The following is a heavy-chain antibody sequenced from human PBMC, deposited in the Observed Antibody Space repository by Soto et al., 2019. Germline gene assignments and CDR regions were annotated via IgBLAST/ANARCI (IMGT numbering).Heavy chain of an antibody. D-gene: IGHD3-9*01. J-gene: IGHJ4*02. CDR1: GFSLSTSGVG. CDR3: AHRRGLWGFDWPFDY. V-gene: IGHV2-5*02. Sequence: ESGPTLVNPTQTLTLTCPFSGFSLSTSGVGVGWIRQPPGKALEWLALIYWDDDKRYSPSLKSRLTITKDTSKNQVALTMTNMDPVDTATYYCAHRRGLWGFDWPFDYWGQGTLVTVSS. CDR2: IYWDDDK.